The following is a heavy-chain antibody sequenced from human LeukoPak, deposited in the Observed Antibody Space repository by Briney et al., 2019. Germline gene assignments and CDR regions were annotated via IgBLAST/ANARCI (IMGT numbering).Heavy chain of an antibody. CDR3: AKISVPFDY. V-gene: IGHV3-30*18. Sequence: PGGSLRLSCAASGFTFSSYGMHWVRQAPGKGLEWVAVISYDGSNKYYADSVKGRFTISRDNSKSTLYLQMNSLRAEDTAVYYCAKISVPFDYWGQGTLVTVSS. CDR2: ISYDGSNK. J-gene: IGHJ4*02. D-gene: IGHD1-1*01. CDR1: GFTFSSYG.